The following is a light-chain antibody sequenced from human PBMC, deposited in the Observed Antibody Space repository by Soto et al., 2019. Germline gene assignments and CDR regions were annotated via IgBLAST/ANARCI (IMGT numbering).Light chain of an antibody. CDR2: DAS. V-gene: IGKV3-11*01. CDR3: QQRSNWPLT. Sequence: EIVLTQSPATLSLSPGERATLSCRASQSVSSYLAWYQQTPGQAPRLLIYDASNRATGIPARFSGSGSGTDFTLTISSLEPEYFAVYYCQQRSNWPLTFGGGTKVEIK. J-gene: IGKJ4*01. CDR1: QSVSSY.